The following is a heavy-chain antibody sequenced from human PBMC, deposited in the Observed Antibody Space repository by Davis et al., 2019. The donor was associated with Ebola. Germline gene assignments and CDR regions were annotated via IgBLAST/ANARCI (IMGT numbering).Heavy chain of an antibody. CDR3: ARGPGYSSSRNFDY. D-gene: IGHD6-13*01. Sequence: PSETLSLTCAVYGGSFSGYYWSWIRQSPEKGLEWIGEINHSGSTNYNPSLKSRVTMSVDRSKNQFSLKMISVTAADTAVYYCARGPGYSSSRNFDYWGQGTLVTVSS. J-gene: IGHJ4*02. CDR1: GGSFSGYY. CDR2: INHSGST. V-gene: IGHV4-34*01.